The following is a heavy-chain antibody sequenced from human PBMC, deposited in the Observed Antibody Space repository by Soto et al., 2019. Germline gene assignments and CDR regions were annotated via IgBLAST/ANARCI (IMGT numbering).Heavy chain of an antibody. Sequence: PGESLKICCKVSGYSFTSYWISWVRQMPGKGLEWMGRLDPSDSYTNYSPSFQGHVTISADKSISTAYLQWSSLKASDTAMYYCASRRNYDTSGYGVDYYGMDVWGQGTTVTVSS. J-gene: IGHJ6*02. CDR1: GYSFTSYW. D-gene: IGHD3-22*01. CDR2: LDPSDSYT. V-gene: IGHV5-10-1*01. CDR3: ASRRNYDTSGYGVDYYGMDV.